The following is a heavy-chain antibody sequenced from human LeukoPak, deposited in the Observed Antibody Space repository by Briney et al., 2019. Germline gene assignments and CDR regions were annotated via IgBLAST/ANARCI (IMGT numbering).Heavy chain of an antibody. CDR2: ISGSGGNT. J-gene: IGHJ4*02. Sequence: GGSLRLSCAASGFTFSSYAMSWVRQAPGKGLEWVSAISGSGGNTYYADSVKGRFTISRDNSKNTLYLQMNSLRAEDTAVYYCAKVKARSSGYFDYWGQGTLVTVSS. D-gene: IGHD6-19*01. CDR1: GFTFSSYA. V-gene: IGHV3-23*01. CDR3: AKVKARSSGYFDY.